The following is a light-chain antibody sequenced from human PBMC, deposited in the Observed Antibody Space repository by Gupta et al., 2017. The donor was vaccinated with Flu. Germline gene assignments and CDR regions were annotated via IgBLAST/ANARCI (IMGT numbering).Light chain of an antibody. CDR3: SAHAGSVTWV. CDR2: DVT. V-gene: IGLV2-11*01. CDR1: SNDVGGSNR. J-gene: IGLJ1*01. Sequence: QSAPTQPRSVSGSPGQSVTISCTGSSNDVGGSNRVSWYQQRPGKAPKLILYDVTERPAGVPDRFSGSKSGNTASLTISGHQADEEADYYCSAHAGSVTWVFGTGTTVTVL.